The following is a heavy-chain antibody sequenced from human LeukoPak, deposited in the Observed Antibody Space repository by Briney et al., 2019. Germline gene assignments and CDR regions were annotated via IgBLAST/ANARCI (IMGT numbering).Heavy chain of an antibody. CDR1: GGSISSGGYY. V-gene: IGHV4-31*03. Sequence: SETLSLTCTVSGGSISSGGYYWSWIRQHPGKGLESIGYIYYSGGTYYNPSLKSRVTLSVDTSKNQFSLKLTPVTAADTAVYYCARAGANGIEAAGSLRYWGQGTLVTVSS. CDR3: ARAGANGIEAAGSLRY. CDR2: IYYSGGT. J-gene: IGHJ4*02. D-gene: IGHD6-13*01.